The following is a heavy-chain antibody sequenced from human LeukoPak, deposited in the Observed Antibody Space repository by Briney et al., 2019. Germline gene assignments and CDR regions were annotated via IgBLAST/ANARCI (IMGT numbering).Heavy chain of an antibody. V-gene: IGHV1-2*02. D-gene: IGHD3-22*01. CDR3: ASQPYYFDSSGYYDY. CDR1: GYTFSGYY. Sequence: ASVKVSCKASGYTFSGYYMHWVRQAPGQGLEWMGWINPNTGRTNYAQKFQGRVTMTRDTSISTTYMELSRLRSDDTAVYYCASQPYYFDSSGYYDYWGQGTLVTVSS. CDR2: INPNTGRT. J-gene: IGHJ4*02.